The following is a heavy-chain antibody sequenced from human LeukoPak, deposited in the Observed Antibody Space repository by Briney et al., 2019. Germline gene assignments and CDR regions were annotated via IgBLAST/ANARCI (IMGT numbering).Heavy chain of an antibody. D-gene: IGHD6-13*01. J-gene: IGHJ5*02. CDR1: GYTFTSYD. Sequence: GASVKVSCKASGYTFTSYDVNWVRQATGQGLEWMGWMNPNSGNTGYAQKFQGRVTMTTNTSISTAYMELSSLRSEDTAVYYCARGLIAAANLNWFDPWGQGTLVTVSS. CDR2: MNPNSGNT. CDR3: ARGLIAAANLNWFDP. V-gene: IGHV1-8*01.